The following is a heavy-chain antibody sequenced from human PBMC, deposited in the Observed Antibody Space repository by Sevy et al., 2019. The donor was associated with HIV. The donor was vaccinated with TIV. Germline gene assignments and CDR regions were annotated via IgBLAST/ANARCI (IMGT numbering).Heavy chain of an antibody. CDR2: ISKSGSTT. J-gene: IGHJ4*02. CDR1: GFTFSHHN. CDR3: AREENRELGTIPLDS. Sequence: GSLRLSCAASGFTFSHHNMNWVRQAPGKGLEWILYISKSGSTTYFADSVRGRFTISRDNAKNSLFLEMHSLTDEDTAVYYCAREENRELGTIPLDSWGRGIQVTVSS. V-gene: IGHV3-48*02. D-gene: IGHD7-27*01.